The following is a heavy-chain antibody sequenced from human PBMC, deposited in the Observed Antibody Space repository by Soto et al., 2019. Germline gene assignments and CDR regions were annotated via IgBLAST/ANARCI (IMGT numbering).Heavy chain of an antibody. J-gene: IGHJ6*02. Sequence: GASVKVSCKASGYTFTSYYMHWVRQAPGQGLEWMGIINPSGGSTSYAQKFQGRVTMTRDTSTSTVYMELSSLRSEDTAVYYCASAYIVLMVYAIDTYGMDVWGQGTTVTVS. V-gene: IGHV1-46*01. CDR1: GYTFTSYY. D-gene: IGHD2-8*01. CDR2: INPSGGST. CDR3: ASAYIVLMVYAIDTYGMDV.